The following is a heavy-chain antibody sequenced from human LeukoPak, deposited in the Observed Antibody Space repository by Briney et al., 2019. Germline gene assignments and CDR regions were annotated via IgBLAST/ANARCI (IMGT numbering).Heavy chain of an antibody. CDR2: IYYSGST. V-gene: IGHV4-59*01. D-gene: IGHD2-8*01. CDR1: GGSISSYY. Sequence: PSETLSLTCTVSGGSISSYYWSWIRQPPGKGLEWIGYIYYSGSTNYNPSLKSRVTISVDTSKNQFSLKLSSVTAADTAVYYCARQVYVRYNWFDLWGQGTLVTVSS. CDR3: ARQVYVRYNWFDL. J-gene: IGHJ5*02.